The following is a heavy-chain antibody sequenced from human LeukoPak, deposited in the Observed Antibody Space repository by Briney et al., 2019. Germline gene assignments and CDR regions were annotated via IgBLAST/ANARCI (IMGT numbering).Heavy chain of an antibody. V-gene: IGHV1-3*02. CDR3: ARSPGGNARTWLDY. J-gene: IGHJ4*02. Sequence: GTSVKVSCKASGYTFTNYALHWVRQAPGQRLEWMGWTNGATGNTRFSQDFQGRLTITIDTSASIAYMDLSSLRSEDTAVYNCARSPGGNARTWLDYWGQGTLVTVSS. CDR2: TNGATGNT. D-gene: IGHD4-23*01. CDR1: GYTFTNYA.